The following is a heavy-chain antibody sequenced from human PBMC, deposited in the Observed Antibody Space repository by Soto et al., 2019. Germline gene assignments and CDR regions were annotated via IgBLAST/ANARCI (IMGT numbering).Heavy chain of an antibody. CDR2: IYPSDSQT. Sequence: PGESLKISCKGSGYSFSNWWIAWVRQMPGKGLEYMGIIYPSDSQTRYSPSFQGQVTISADKSISTAYLQWSSLKASDTAIYYCARHGLYGDYSSNYFDPWGQGTLVTVSS. J-gene: IGHJ5*02. CDR1: GYSFSNWW. CDR3: ARHGLYGDYSSNYFDP. V-gene: IGHV5-51*01. D-gene: IGHD4-17*01.